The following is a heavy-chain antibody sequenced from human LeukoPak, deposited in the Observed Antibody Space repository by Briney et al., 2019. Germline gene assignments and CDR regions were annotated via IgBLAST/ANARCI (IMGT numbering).Heavy chain of an antibody. J-gene: IGHJ4*02. D-gene: IGHD1-14*01. V-gene: IGHV3-23*01. CDR3: AKVGTTHIRSYFDL. CDR1: GFTFSSYS. CDR2: SIGSGGSA. Sequence: GGSLRLSCAAPGFTFSSYSMNWVRQAPGKGLEWVSGSIGSGGSAFYADSMKGRFSISRDTSKNTLFLHMNNLRAGDTAVYYCAKVGTTHIRSYFDLWGQGTLVTVSS.